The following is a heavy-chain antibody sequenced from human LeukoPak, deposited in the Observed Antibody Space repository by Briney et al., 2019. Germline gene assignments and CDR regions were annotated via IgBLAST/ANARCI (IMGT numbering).Heavy chain of an antibody. J-gene: IGHJ4*02. CDR2: VSTYNGNT. V-gene: IGHV1-18*01. D-gene: IGHD4-23*01. CDR3: ASESPLYYGGNSGY. Sequence: ASVKVSCKASGGTFSSYAISWVRQAPGQGLEWMGWVSTYNGNTNYAQKLQGRVTMTTDTSTSTAYMELRSLRSDDTAVYYCASESPLYYGGNSGYWGQGTLVTVSS. CDR1: GGTFSSYA.